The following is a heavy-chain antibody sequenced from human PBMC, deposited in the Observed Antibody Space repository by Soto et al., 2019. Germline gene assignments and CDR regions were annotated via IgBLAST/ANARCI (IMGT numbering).Heavy chain of an antibody. CDR2: ISSSSSYI. Sequence: GGSLRLSCAASGFTFSSYSMNWVRQAPGKGLEWVSSISSSSSYIYYADSVKGRFTISRDNAKNSLYLQMNSLRAEDTAVYYCASGGYCSGGSCYPHYYYYMDVWGKGTTVTVSS. J-gene: IGHJ6*03. D-gene: IGHD2-15*01. V-gene: IGHV3-21*01. CDR1: GFTFSSYS. CDR3: ASGGYCSGGSCYPHYYYYMDV.